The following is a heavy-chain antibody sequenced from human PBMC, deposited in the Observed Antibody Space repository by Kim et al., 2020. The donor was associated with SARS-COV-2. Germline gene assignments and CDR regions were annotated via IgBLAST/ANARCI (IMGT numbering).Heavy chain of an antibody. CDR1: GFTFSDSS. J-gene: IGHJ1*01. V-gene: IGHV3-73*01. CDR3: AGEGGIQH. Sequence: GGSLRLSCAASGFTFSDSSMHWVRQASGKGLEWVGRIRSKARSYTTTYAASVRGRFIISRDDSKNTAYLQMNSLKTEDTAVYYCAGEGGIQHWGQGTLVTVSS. CDR2: IRSKARSYTT. D-gene: IGHD2-21*01.